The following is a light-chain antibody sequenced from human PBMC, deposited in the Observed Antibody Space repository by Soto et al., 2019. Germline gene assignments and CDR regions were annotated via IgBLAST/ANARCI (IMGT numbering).Light chain of an antibody. Sequence: AIQLTQSPSSLSASVGDSVTIACRASQGISSALAWYQQKPGKAPKLLIYDASSLESGVPSRFSGSGSGTDFTLTISSLQPEDFATYYCQQFNNYPRTFGGGTTVDIK. CDR1: QGISSA. J-gene: IGKJ4*01. V-gene: IGKV1D-13*01. CDR3: QQFNNYPRT. CDR2: DAS.